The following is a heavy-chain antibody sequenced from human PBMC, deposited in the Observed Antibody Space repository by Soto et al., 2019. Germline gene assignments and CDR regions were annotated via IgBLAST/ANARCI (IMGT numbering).Heavy chain of an antibody. J-gene: IGHJ4*02. Sequence: LRLSCAASGFTFSSYWMYWVRQAPGKGLVWVSSIKTDGSITSYADSVKGRFTVSRDNARDMLYLQMNSLRAEDTAVYYCAKDMNSVPDYWGQGTLVTVSS. CDR3: AKDMNSVPDY. D-gene: IGHD1-7*01. V-gene: IGHV3-74*01. CDR1: GFTFSSYW. CDR2: IKTDGSIT.